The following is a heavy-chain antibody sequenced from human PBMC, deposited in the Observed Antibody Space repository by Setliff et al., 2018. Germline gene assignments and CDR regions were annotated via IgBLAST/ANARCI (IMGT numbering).Heavy chain of an antibody. Sequence: PSETLSLTCTVSGGSVGNSYYYWSWIRQPAGKGLEWIGRIYTTCSTNYNPSLRSRVSISLDTSTSQFFLKLDSVTAADTAVYYCARGRNIAARLLDSWGQGTLVTVSS. J-gene: IGHJ4*02. CDR3: ARGRNIAARLLDS. CDR1: GGSVGNSYYY. CDR2: IYTTCST. D-gene: IGHD6-6*01. V-gene: IGHV4-61*02.